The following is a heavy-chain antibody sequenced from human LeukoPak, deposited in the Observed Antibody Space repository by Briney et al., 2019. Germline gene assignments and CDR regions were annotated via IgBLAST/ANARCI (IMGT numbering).Heavy chain of an antibody. CDR1: GGSFSGYY. V-gene: IGHV4-34*01. J-gene: IGHJ1*01. Sequence: SETLSLTCAVYGGSFSGYYWSWIRQPPGKGLGWIGEINHSGSTNYNPSLKSRVTISVDTSKNQFSLKLSSVTAADTAVYYCARGSISGWYGRSFIQHWGQGTLVTVSS. CDR2: INHSGST. CDR3: ARGSISGWYGRSFIQH. D-gene: IGHD6-19*01.